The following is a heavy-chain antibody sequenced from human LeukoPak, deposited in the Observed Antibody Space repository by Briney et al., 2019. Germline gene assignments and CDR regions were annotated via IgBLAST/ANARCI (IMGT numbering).Heavy chain of an antibody. Sequence: GGSLRLSCAVSGFTFRSYAMNWVRQAPGKGLEWVSYISSSSSTIYYADSVKGRFTISRDNAKNSLYLQMNSLRAEDTAVYYCARGFGGYSYVPYYFDYWGQGTLVTVSS. CDR3: ARGFGGYSYVPYYFDY. D-gene: IGHD5-18*01. CDR1: GFTFRSYA. V-gene: IGHV3-48*01. CDR2: ISSSSSTI. J-gene: IGHJ4*02.